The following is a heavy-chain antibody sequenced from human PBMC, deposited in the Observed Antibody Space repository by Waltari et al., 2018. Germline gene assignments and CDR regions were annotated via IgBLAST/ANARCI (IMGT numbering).Heavy chain of an antibody. J-gene: IGHJ6*02. CDR3: ASPHPGYGSGSYGMDV. Sequence: QVQLVQSGAEVKKPGSSVKVSCKASGGTFSSYAISWVRQAPGQGLEWMGGSVPILVTANYAQKCQGRGTITADESTSTAYRGLSSLRSEDTAGYYCASPHPGYGSGSYGMDVWGQGTTVTVSS. CDR2: SVPILVTA. D-gene: IGHD3-10*01. CDR1: GGTFSSYA. V-gene: IGHV1-69*13.